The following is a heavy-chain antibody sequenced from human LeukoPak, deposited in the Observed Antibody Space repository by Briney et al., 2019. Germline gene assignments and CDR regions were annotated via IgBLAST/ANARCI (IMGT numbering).Heavy chain of an antibody. CDR2: IYSGGDT. J-gene: IGHJ4*02. Sequence: QPGGSLRLSCAASGITVSSNYMTWVRQAPGKGLEWLSVIYSGGDTYYADCVKGRFTISRGNSKNTLFLQMNSLRAEDTAVYYCARRTGEGFFDYWGQGTLVTVSS. CDR1: GITVSSNY. V-gene: IGHV3-66*01. D-gene: IGHD1-1*01. CDR3: ARRTGEGFFDY.